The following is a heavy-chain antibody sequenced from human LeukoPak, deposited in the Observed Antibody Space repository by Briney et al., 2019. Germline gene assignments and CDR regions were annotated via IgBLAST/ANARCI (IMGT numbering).Heavy chain of an antibody. D-gene: IGHD6-13*01. CDR1: GYTLTELS. J-gene: IGHJ4*02. V-gene: IGHV1-24*01. Sequence: GASVKVSCKVSGYTLTELSMHWVRQAPGKGLEWMGGFDPEDGETIYAQKFQGRVTMTTDTSTSTAYMELRSLRSDDTAVYYCARGIWGSSWYYFDYWGQGTLVTVSS. CDR2: FDPEDGET. CDR3: ARGIWGSSWYYFDY.